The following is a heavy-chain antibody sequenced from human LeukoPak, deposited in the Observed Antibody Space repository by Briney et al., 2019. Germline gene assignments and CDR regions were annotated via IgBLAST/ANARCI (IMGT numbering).Heavy chain of an antibody. J-gene: IGHJ4*02. V-gene: IGHV3-21*01. CDR1: GFTLSSYS. D-gene: IGHD3-10*01. CDR2: ISSSSSYI. Sequence: PGGPLRLSCAASGFTLSSYSMNWVRQAPGKGLEWVSSISSSSSYIYYAESVKGRLTMSRDNAKNSLYLQMNSLRAEDTAVYYCARDAGSYVGALDFDYWGQGTLVTVSS. CDR3: ARDAGSYVGALDFDY.